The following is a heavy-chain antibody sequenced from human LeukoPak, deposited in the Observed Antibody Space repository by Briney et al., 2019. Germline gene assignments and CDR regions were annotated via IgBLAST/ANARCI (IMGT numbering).Heavy chain of an antibody. CDR1: GTYW. Sequence: SGGSLRLSCAASGTYWMHWVRQAPGKGLVWVSHINSDGSWTGYADSVKGRFTISRDNSKNTLYLQMNSLRAEDTAVYYCARAYSRDAFDIWGQGTMVTVSS. CDR3: ARAYSRDAFDI. J-gene: IGHJ3*02. D-gene: IGHD2-15*01. V-gene: IGHV3-74*01. CDR2: INSDGSWT.